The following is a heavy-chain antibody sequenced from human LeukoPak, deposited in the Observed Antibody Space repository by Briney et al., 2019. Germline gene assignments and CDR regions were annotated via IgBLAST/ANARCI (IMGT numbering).Heavy chain of an antibody. Sequence: GGSLRLPCAASGFTFSSYWVHWFRQAPGKGLVWVSRINTDGSTTGYADAVKGRFTISRDNAKNTLYLQMNSRRAEDTAVYYCARAHRSGNLDNWGQGTLVTVSS. V-gene: IGHV3-74*01. D-gene: IGHD1-26*01. CDR1: GFTFSSYW. CDR2: INTDGSTT. CDR3: ARAHRSGNLDN. J-gene: IGHJ4*02.